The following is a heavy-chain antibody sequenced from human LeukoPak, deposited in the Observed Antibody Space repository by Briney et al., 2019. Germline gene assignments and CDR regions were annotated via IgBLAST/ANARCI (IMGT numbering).Heavy chain of an antibody. CDR2: ISGTGAGT. J-gene: IGHJ6*03. CDR1: GFTFGSYA. CDR3: AKSGGRGSIRYYYMDV. Sequence: GGSLRLSCAASGFTFGSYALSWVRQAPGKGVEWVASISGTGAGTYYADSVKGRLSISRDNSKNTLYLQVNSVRAEDTAVYYCAKSGGRGSIRYYYMDVWGKGTTVTVSS. D-gene: IGHD3-16*01. V-gene: IGHV3-23*01.